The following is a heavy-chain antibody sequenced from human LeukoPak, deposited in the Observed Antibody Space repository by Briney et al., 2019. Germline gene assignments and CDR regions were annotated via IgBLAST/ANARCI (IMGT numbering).Heavy chain of an antibody. CDR1: GYTFTSYY. Sequence: GASVKVSCKASGYTFTSYYMHWVRQAPGQGLEWMGIINPSGGSTSYAQKFQGRVTMTRDTSTSTVYMELSSLRSEDTAVYSCARKNIPSPRIRYSSDWNGRAFDYWGQGTLVTVSS. CDR2: INPSGGST. J-gene: IGHJ4*02. D-gene: IGHD6-25*01. CDR3: ARKNIPSPRIRYSSDWNGRAFDY. V-gene: IGHV1-46*01.